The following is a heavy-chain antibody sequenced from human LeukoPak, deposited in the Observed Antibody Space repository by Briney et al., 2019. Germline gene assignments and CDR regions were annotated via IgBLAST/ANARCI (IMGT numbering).Heavy chain of an antibody. Sequence: GGSLRLSCAASGFTFSSYAMSWVRQAPGKGLEWVSAISGSGGSTYYADSVKGRFTISRDNSKNTLYLQMNSLRAEDTAVYYCAKESGYSSGWYSGYYFDYWGQGTPVTVSS. D-gene: IGHD6-19*01. V-gene: IGHV3-23*01. CDR3: AKESGYSSGWYSGYYFDY. CDR1: GFTFSSYA. J-gene: IGHJ4*02. CDR2: ISGSGGST.